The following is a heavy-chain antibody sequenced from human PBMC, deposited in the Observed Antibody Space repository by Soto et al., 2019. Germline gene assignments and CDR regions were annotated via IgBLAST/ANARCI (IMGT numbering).Heavy chain of an antibody. D-gene: IGHD3-9*01. Sequence: VASVKVSCKASGYTFTSYGISWVRQAPGQGLEWMGWISAYNGNTNYAQKLQGRVTMTTDTSTSTAYMELRSLRSDDTAVYYCARDNASAYYDILTLSPHYWGQGTLVTVYS. V-gene: IGHV1-18*04. CDR2: ISAYNGNT. J-gene: IGHJ4*02. CDR1: GYTFTSYG. CDR3: ARDNASAYYDILTLSPHY.